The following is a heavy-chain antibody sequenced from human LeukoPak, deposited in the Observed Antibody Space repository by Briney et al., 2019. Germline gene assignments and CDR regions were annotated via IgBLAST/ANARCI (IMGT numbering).Heavy chain of an antibody. Sequence: PGGSLRLSCAASGFTFDDYGMSWVRQAPGKGLEWVSGINWNGGSTGYADSVKGRFTISRDNAKNSLYLQMNSLRAEDTALYYCARDLYYGSGSYYIDYWGQGTLVTASS. CDR1: GFTFDDYG. CDR3: ARDLYYGSGSYYIDY. CDR2: INWNGGST. V-gene: IGHV3-20*04. J-gene: IGHJ4*02. D-gene: IGHD3-10*01.